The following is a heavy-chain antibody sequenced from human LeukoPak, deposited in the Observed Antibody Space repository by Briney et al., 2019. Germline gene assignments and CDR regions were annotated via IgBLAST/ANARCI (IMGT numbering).Heavy chain of an antibody. D-gene: IGHD1-26*01. CDR1: GFTFSSYA. CDR2: ISYDGSNK. V-gene: IGHV3-30*01. Sequence: PGGSLRLSCAASGFTFSSYAMHWVRQAPGKGLEWVAVISYDGSNKYYADSVKGRFTISRDNSKNTLYLQMNGLRAEDTAVYYCARDLPTGGSYGHTMDVWGKGTTVTVPS. CDR3: ARDLPTGGSYGHTMDV. J-gene: IGHJ6*03.